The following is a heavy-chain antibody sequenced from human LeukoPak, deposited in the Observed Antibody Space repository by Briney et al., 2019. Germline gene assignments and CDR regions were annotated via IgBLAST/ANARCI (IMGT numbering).Heavy chain of an antibody. V-gene: IGHV1-69*04. J-gene: IGHJ4*02. Sequence: SVKVSCKASGGTFSSYAISWVRQAPGQGLEWMGRIIPILGIANYAQKFQGRVTMTRDTSISTAYMELSRLRSDDTAVYYCARDRSSGSYNDYWGQGTLVTVSS. CDR2: IIPILGIA. D-gene: IGHD1-26*01. CDR3: ARDRSSGSYNDY. CDR1: GGTFSSYA.